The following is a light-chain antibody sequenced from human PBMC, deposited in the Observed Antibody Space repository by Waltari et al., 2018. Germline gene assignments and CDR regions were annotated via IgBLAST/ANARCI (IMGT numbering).Light chain of an antibody. Sequence: ETVMTQSPATLSVSPGERATLSCRASQSVSSKLAWYQQKPGQAPRLLIYGASTRATDIPARFSGGGPGTEFTLIISSLQSEDFAVYFCQQYSYWPRTFGRGTKVEIK. CDR1: QSVSSK. CDR2: GAS. CDR3: QQYSYWPRT. J-gene: IGKJ1*01. V-gene: IGKV3-15*01.